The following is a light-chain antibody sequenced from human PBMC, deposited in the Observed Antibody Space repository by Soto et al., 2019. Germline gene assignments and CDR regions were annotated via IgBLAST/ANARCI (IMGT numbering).Light chain of an antibody. V-gene: IGLV1-40*01. CDR2: GNS. Sequence: QSVLTQPPSVSGAPGQRVTISCTGSNSNIGAGYDVHWYQQLPGTAPKLLIYGNSNRPSGVPDRLSGSKSGTSASLAITGLQAEDEADYYCQPYDSSLSAWVFGGGTKLTVL. J-gene: IGLJ3*02. CDR3: QPYDSSLSAWV. CDR1: NSNIGAGYD.